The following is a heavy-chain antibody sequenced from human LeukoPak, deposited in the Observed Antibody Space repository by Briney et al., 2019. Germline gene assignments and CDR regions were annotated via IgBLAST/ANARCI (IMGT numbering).Heavy chain of an antibody. CDR1: GGTFSSYA. D-gene: IGHD6-13*01. CDR3: AGSDAKRYSSSFYFDY. V-gene: IGHV3-30-3*01. CDR2: ILYVVSNK. J-gene: IGHJ4*02. Sequence: GGSLTLSCTASGGTFSSYAMHWVRQAPGKGLEWVAVILYVVSNKYYADSVKGRFTISRDNSTNTPYMQMNSLRAEDTAVYYCAGSDAKRYSSSFYFDYWGQGTMVTVSS.